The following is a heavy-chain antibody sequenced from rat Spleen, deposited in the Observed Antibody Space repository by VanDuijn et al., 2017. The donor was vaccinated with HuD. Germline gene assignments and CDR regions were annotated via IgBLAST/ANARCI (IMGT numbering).Heavy chain of an antibody. Sequence: EVQLVESGGGLVQPGRSLKLSCAASGFTFSKYDMAWVRQAPTKGLEWVASISYDGSSIYYRDSVKGRFTISRDNAKSTLYLQMDSLGSEDTATYYCTKQGTGTYWHFDFWGPGTMVTVSS. D-gene: IGHD5-1*01. CDR2: ISYDGSSI. J-gene: IGHJ1*01. CDR3: TKQGTGTYWHFDF. V-gene: IGHV5-7*01. CDR1: GFTFSKYD.